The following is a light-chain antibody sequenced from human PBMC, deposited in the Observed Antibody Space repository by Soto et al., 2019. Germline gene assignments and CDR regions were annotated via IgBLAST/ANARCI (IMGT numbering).Light chain of an antibody. CDR1: QSVSSN. CDR2: GAS. V-gene: IGKV3-15*01. CDR3: QQYNNWPFIP. Sequence: EIVMTQSPATLSVSPGERATLSCRASQSVSSNLAWYQQKPGQAPRLLIYGASTRATGIPARFSGSGSGTDFTLTISSLQSEDFAVYYCQQYNNWPFIPFGQGTRLEIK. J-gene: IGKJ5*01.